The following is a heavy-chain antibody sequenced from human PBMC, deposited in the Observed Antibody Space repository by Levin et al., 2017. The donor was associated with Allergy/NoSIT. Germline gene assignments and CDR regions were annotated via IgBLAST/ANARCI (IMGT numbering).Heavy chain of an antibody. CDR1: GFTFDDYA. CDR3: AKDRGIAAAGGDFDY. D-gene: IGHD6-13*01. Sequence: SCAASGFTFDDYAMHWVRQAPGKGLEWVSGISWNSGSIGYADSVKGRFTISRDNAKNSLYLQMNSLRAEDTALYYCAKDRGIAAAGGDFDYWGQGTLVTVSS. CDR2: ISWNSGSI. J-gene: IGHJ4*02. V-gene: IGHV3-9*01.